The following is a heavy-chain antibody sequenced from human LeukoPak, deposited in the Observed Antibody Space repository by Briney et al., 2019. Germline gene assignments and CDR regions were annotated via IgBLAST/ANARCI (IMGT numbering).Heavy chain of an antibody. Sequence: KPSETLSLTCTVSGGSISFYYWSWIRQPPGKGLEWIGYINYSGSSNYNPSLKSRVTISVDTSKNQLSLKLSSVTAADTAVYYCARGDVDKYFQHWGQGTLVTVSS. CDR2: INYSGSS. CDR3: ARGDVDKYFQH. D-gene: IGHD5-12*01. V-gene: IGHV4-59*01. J-gene: IGHJ1*01. CDR1: GGSISFYY.